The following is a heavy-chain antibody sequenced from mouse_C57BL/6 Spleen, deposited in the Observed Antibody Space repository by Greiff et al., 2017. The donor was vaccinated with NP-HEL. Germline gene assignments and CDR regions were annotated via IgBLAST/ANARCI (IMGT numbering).Heavy chain of an antibody. CDR2: IYPGNSDT. D-gene: IGHD1-2*01. V-gene: IGHV1-5*01. J-gene: IGHJ1*03. Sequence: EVQLQQSGTVLARPGASVKMSCKTSGYTFTSYWMHWVKQRPGQGLEWIGAIYPGNSDTSYNQKFKGKAKLTAVTSASTAYMELSSLTNEDSAVYYCTREVLTTAGLDWYFDVWGTGTTVTVSS. CDR3: TREVLTTAGLDWYFDV. CDR1: GYTFTSYW.